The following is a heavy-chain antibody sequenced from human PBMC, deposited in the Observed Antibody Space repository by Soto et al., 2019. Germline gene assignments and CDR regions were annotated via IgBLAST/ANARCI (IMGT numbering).Heavy chain of an antibody. Sequence: SETLSLTCSVSGGFVSSSSYSWGWIRQPPGKGLEWIGCIYYSGSTNYNPSLKSRVTISVDTSKNQFSLKLSSVTAADTAVYFCARDKTAVLLRAFDIWGQGTMVTVSS. CDR3: ARDKTAVLLRAFDI. CDR1: GGFVSSSSYS. D-gene: IGHD2-8*01. J-gene: IGHJ3*02. CDR2: IYYSGST. V-gene: IGHV4-61*01.